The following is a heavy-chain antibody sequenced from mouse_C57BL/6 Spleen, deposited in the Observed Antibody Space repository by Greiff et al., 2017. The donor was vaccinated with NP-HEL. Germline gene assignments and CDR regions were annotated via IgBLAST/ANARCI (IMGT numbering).Heavy chain of an antibody. CDR2: INPNNGGT. Sequence: EXQLQQSGPELVKPGASVKMSCKASGYTFTDYNMHWVKQSHGKSLEWIGYINPNNGGTSYNQKFKGKATLTVNKSSSTAYMELRSLTSEDSAVYYCARSYGSSTSFAYWGQGTLVTVSA. CDR3: ARSYGSSTSFAY. CDR1: GYTFTDYN. J-gene: IGHJ3*01. V-gene: IGHV1-22*01. D-gene: IGHD1-1*01.